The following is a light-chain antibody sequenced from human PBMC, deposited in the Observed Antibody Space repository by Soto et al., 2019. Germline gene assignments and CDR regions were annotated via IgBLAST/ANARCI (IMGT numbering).Light chain of an antibody. CDR1: QTFNNY. Sequence: DIQLPQSPSSRSASVGDTVSLTCRAGQTFNNYLNWYQHKPGKVPKLLIYAATALQSGVPSRFRASASGTDFTLTIINVQPEDCGTYYCQQSYTSQQTFGQGTKVDIK. V-gene: IGKV1-39*01. CDR2: AAT. CDR3: QQSYTSQQT. J-gene: IGKJ2*01.